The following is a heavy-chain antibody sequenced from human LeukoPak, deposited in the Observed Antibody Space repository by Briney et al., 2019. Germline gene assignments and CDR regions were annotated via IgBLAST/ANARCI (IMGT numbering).Heavy chain of an antibody. J-gene: IGHJ4*02. CDR2: ISSSSSTI. CDR3: AREDTQLLWFGELDY. V-gene: IGHV3-48*01. Sequence: PGGSLRLSCAASGFTFSSYSMNWVRQAPGKGLEWVSYISSSSSTIYYADSVKGRFTISRDNAKNSLYLQMNSLRAEDTAVYYCAREDTQLLWFGELDYWGQGTLVTVSS. CDR1: GFTFSSYS. D-gene: IGHD3-10*01.